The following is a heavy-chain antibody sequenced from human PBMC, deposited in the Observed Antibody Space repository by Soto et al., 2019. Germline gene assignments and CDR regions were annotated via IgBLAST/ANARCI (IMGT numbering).Heavy chain of an antibody. Sequence: QITLKESGPTLVKPTQTLTLTCTFSGFSLSTSGVGVGGTLHPPGKALEWLALIYWDDDKRYSPSLKSRLTITKDTSKNQVVLTMTNMDPVDTATYFCAHSRGSNTWSPRPCDPWGQGTLVTVSS. V-gene: IGHV2-5*02. CDR1: GFSLSTSGVG. CDR3: AHSRGSNTWSPRPCDP. J-gene: IGHJ5*02. CDR2: IYWDDDK. D-gene: IGHD6-13*01.